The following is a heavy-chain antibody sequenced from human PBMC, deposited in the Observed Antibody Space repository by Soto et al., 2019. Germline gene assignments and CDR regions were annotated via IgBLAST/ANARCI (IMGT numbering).Heavy chain of an antibody. D-gene: IGHD3-9*01. CDR2: ISYDGSNK. Sequence: GGSLRLSCAASGFTFSSYAMHWVRQAPGKGLEWVAVISYDGSNKYYADSVKGRFTISRDNSKNTLYLQMNSLRAEDTAVYYCARIPRLRYFDWLSNYGMDVWGQGTTVTVSS. J-gene: IGHJ6*02. CDR1: GFTFSSYA. V-gene: IGHV3-30-3*01. CDR3: ARIPRLRYFDWLSNYGMDV.